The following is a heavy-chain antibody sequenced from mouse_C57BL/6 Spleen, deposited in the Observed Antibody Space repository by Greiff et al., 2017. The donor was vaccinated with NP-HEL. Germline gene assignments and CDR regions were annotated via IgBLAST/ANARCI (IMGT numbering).Heavy chain of an antibody. Sequence: LVESGAELARPGASVKLSCKASGYTFTSYGISWVKQRTGQGLEWIGEIYPRSGNTYYNEKFKGKATLTADKSSSTAYMELRSLTSEDSAVYFCARGSMDGNYVFDYWGQGTTLTVSS. CDR1: GYTFTSYG. J-gene: IGHJ2*01. CDR2: IYPRSGNT. V-gene: IGHV1-81*01. CDR3: ARGSMDGNYVFDY. D-gene: IGHD2-1*01.